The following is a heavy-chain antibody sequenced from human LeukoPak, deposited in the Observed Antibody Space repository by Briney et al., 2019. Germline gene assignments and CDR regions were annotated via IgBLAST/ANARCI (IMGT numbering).Heavy chain of an antibody. CDR1: GYTFIGYY. CDR3: ARGQPYGDYNYFDP. Sequence: GASVKVSCKASGYTFIGYYMHWVRQAPGQGLEWMGRINPSTGGTNSAQKFQGRVTMTRDTSISTAYMELSRLTSDDTAICYCARGQPYGDYNYFDPWGQGTLVTVSS. V-gene: IGHV1-2*06. CDR2: INPSTGGT. J-gene: IGHJ5*02. D-gene: IGHD4-17*01.